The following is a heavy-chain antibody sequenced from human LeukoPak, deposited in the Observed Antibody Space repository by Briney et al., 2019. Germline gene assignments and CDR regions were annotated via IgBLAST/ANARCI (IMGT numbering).Heavy chain of an antibody. V-gene: IGHV1-18*01. CDR1: GYTFTSYG. CDR2: ISAYNGNT. J-gene: IGHJ5*02. Sequence: ASVKVSCKASGYTFTSYGISWVRQAPGQGLEWMGWISAYNGNTNYAQKLQGRVTMTTDTSTSTAYMELRSLRSDDTALYYCARAGTVWFGELLSWFDPWGQGTLVTVSS. CDR3: ARAGTVWFGELLSWFDP. D-gene: IGHD3-10*01.